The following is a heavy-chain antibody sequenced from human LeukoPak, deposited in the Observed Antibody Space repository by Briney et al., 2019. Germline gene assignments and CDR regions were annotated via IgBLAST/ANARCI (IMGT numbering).Heavy chain of an antibody. D-gene: IGHD6-13*01. Sequence: SETLSLTCTVSGGSISSYYWSWMRQPPGKGLEWIGEINHSGSTNYNPSLKSRVTISVDTSKNQFSLKLSSVTAADTAVYYCARAKGDSSSWYGSSLYYYYMDVWGKGTTVTISS. V-gene: IGHV4-34*01. CDR3: ARAKGDSSSWYGSSLYYYYMDV. CDR2: INHSGST. J-gene: IGHJ6*03. CDR1: GGSISSYY.